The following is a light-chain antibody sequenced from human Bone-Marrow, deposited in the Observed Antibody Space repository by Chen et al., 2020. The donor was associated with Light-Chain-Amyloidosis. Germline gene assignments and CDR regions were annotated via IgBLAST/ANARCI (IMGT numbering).Light chain of an antibody. CDR1: SSNIGSNS. Sequence: QSVLTQPPSVSAAPGQKVTISCSGSSSNIGSNSVSWYQQFPGTAPKVLIYDNDKRPSGIPDRFSGSKSGTSATLDITGLQTGDEADYYCGAWDGRLSAGVFGGGTRLTVL. V-gene: IGLV1-51*01. J-gene: IGLJ2*01. CDR3: GAWDGRLSAGV. CDR2: DND.